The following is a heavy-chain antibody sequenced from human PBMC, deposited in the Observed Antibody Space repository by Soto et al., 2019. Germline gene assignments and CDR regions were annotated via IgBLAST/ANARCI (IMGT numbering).Heavy chain of an antibody. Sequence: SGPTLVNPTQTLTLTCAFSGFSLSTNGMCVGWIRQPPGKALEWLALIDWADDKYYSTSLKTRLTISKDNSKYQVVLTMTNMDPVDTATYFCARIRGPNDAFDIWGPGTLVTVYS. CDR2: IDWADDK. V-gene: IGHV2-70*01. CDR3: ARIRGPNDAFDI. D-gene: IGHD2-15*01. CDR1: GFSLSTNGMC. J-gene: IGHJ4*02.